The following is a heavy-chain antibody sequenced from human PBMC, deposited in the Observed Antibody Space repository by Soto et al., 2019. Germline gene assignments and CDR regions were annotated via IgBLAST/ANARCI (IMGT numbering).Heavy chain of an antibody. V-gene: IGHV3-33*01. D-gene: IGHD6-13*01. CDR3: ARGSGDSLPGTSRAYYFYGMDV. CDR1: GFTFSSYG. Sequence: QTGGSLILSSAASGFTFSSYGMHWVRQAPGKGLEWVAVIWYDGSNKYYADSVKGRFTISRDNSKNTPYLQMNSLRAEDTAVYYCARGSGDSLPGTSRAYYFYGMDVWGPGTSDKVSS. J-gene: IGHJ6*02. CDR2: IWYDGSNK.